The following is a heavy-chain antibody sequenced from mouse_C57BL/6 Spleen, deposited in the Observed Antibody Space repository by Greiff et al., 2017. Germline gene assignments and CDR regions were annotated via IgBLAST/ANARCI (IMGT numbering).Heavy chain of an antibody. V-gene: IGHV1-59*01. CDR3: ASEESSYRYNAMAY. J-gene: IGHJ4*01. Sequence: VQLQQPGAELVRPGTSVKLSCKASGYTFTSYWMHWVKQRPGQGLEWIGVIDPSDSYTNYNQKFKGKATLTVATSSSTAYMQLSSLTSADSAVYYCASEESSYRYNAMAYGGKGTSVTVS. D-gene: IGHD1-1*01. CDR1: GYTFTSYW. CDR2: IDPSDSYT.